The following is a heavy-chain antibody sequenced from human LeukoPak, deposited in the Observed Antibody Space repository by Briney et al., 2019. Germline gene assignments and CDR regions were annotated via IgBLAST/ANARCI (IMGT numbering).Heavy chain of an antibody. D-gene: IGHD3-9*01. J-gene: IGHJ4*02. V-gene: IGHV3-23*01. CDR2: ISGSGGST. Sequence: GGSLRLSCAASGFTFSSYAMSWVRQAPGKGLEWVSAISGSGGSTYYADSVKGRFTISRDNSKNTLYLQMNSLRAEDTVVYYCAKDEGNYDILTGYYTYFDYWGQGTLVTVSS. CDR1: GFTFSSYA. CDR3: AKDEGNYDILTGYYTYFDY.